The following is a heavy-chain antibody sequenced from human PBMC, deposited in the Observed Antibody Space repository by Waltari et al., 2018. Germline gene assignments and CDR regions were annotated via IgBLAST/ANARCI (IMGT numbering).Heavy chain of an antibody. Sequence: EVQLVESGGGLVKPGGSLRLSCAASGFTFSNAWMSWVRQAPGKGLEWVGRIKSKTDGGTTAYAAPVKGRFTISRDDSKNTLYLQMNSLKTEDTAVYYCTTVHKWLAPSAWYFDLWGRGTLVTVSS. CDR3: TTVHKWLAPSAWYFDL. CDR2: IKSKTDGGTT. J-gene: IGHJ2*01. D-gene: IGHD6-19*01. V-gene: IGHV3-15*01. CDR1: GFTFSNAW.